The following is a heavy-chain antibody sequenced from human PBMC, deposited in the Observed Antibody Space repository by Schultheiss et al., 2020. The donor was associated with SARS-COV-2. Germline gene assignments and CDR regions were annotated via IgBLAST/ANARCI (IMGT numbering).Heavy chain of an antibody. D-gene: IGHD3-3*01. J-gene: IGHJ6*03. V-gene: IGHV4-4*02. Sequence: SETLSLTCAVSGGSISSSNWWSWVRQPPGKGLEWIGEIYHSGSTNYNPSLKSRVTISVDKSKNQFSLKLSSVTAADTAVYYCARATFTIFGVVTKAELYYYYYYMDVWGKGTTVTVSS. CDR1: GGSISSSNW. CDR3: ARATFTIFGVVTKAELYYYYYYMDV. CDR2: IYHSGST.